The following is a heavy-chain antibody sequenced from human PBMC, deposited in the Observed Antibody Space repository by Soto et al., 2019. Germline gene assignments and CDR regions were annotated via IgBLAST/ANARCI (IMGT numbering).Heavy chain of an antibody. CDR3: ARVNDYYDSSGYYVNSMDV. CDR1: GFTFSSYW. V-gene: IGHV3-7*05. D-gene: IGHD3-22*01. Sequence: EVQLVESGGGLVQPGGSLGLSCAASGFTFSSYWMSWVRQAPGKGLEWVANIKQDGSEKYYVDSVKGRFTISRDNAKNSLYLQMNSLRAEDTAVYYCARVNDYYDSSGYYVNSMDVWGQGTTVTVSS. J-gene: IGHJ6*02. CDR2: IKQDGSEK.